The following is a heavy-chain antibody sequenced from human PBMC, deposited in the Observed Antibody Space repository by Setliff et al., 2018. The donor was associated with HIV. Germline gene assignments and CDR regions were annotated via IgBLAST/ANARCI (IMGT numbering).Heavy chain of an antibody. V-gene: IGHV3-74*01. J-gene: IGHJ4*02. D-gene: IGHD3-16*01. Sequence: LRLSCAASGFTFSRYWMHWVRQAPGQGLVWVSGINNDTTTTTYADSVKGRFSISRDNAKNTLYLQMNSLRAEDTAVYYCARDAPGGGKIDYWGQGTLVTVSS. CDR1: GFTFSRYW. CDR2: INNDTTTT. CDR3: ARDAPGGGKIDY.